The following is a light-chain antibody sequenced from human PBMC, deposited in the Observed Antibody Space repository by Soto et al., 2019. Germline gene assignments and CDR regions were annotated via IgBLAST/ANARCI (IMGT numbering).Light chain of an antibody. J-gene: IGKJ1*01. CDR3: QQYNDWPLT. V-gene: IGKV3-15*01. CDR2: GAS. CDR1: QSLNSN. Sequence: EIVMTQSPATLSVSPGERATLSCRATQSLNSNLAWYQQKPGQAPRLLIYGASTRATGIPARFSGSGSGTEFTLTISSLQSEDFAVYYCQQYNDWPLTFGQGTKVDIK.